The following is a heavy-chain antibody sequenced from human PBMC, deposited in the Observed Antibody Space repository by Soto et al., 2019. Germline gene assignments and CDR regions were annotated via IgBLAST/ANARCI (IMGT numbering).Heavy chain of an antibody. CDR2: IIPIFGTA. Sequence: SMKVSCKASGGTFSSYAISWVRQSPGQGLEWMGGIIPIFGTANYAQKFQGRVTITADESTSTAYMELSSLRSEDTAVYYCARDQGYSYGYGCDYWGQGTLVTVSS. CDR3: ARDQGYSYGYGCDY. J-gene: IGHJ4*02. CDR1: GGTFSSYA. V-gene: IGHV1-69*13. D-gene: IGHD5-18*01.